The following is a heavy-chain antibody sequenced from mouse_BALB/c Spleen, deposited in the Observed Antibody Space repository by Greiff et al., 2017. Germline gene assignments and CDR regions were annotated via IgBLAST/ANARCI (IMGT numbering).Heavy chain of an antibody. V-gene: IGHV3-6*02. D-gene: IGHD1-1*01. J-gene: IGHJ2*01. Sequence: VQLKESGPGLVKPSQSLSLTCSVTGYSITSGYYWNWIRQFPGNKLEWMGYISYDGSNNYNPSLKNRISITRDTSKNQFFLKLNSVTTEDTATYYCARYYYGSSPFDYWGQGTTLTVSS. CDR1: GYSITSGYY. CDR3: ARYYYGSSPFDY. CDR2: ISYDGSN.